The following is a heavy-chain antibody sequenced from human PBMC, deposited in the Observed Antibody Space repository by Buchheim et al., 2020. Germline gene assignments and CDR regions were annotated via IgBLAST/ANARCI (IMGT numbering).Heavy chain of an antibody. CDR3: ASQTGHYGGNSYWYFDF. J-gene: IGHJ2*01. CDR1: GGSMKTWTYY. V-gene: IGHV4-30-4*08. D-gene: IGHD4-23*01. CDR2: IYYSGST. Sequence: QMQLQESGPGLVKPSETLSLTCTVSGGSMKTWTYYWGWIRQPPGKGLEWIGYIYYSGSTYYNPSLKSRVTISVDTSKNQFSLNLSSVTAADTAVYYCASQTGHYGGNSYWYFDFWGRGTL.